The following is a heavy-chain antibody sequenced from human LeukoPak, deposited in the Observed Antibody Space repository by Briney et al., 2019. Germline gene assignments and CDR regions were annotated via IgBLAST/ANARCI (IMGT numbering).Heavy chain of an antibody. J-gene: IGHJ4*02. V-gene: IGHV4-34*01. CDR1: GGSFSGYY. CDR2: ISHSGST. Sequence: SETLSLTCAVYGGSFSGYYWSWIRQPPGKGLEWIGEISHSGSTNYNPSLKSRVTISVDTSKNQFSLKLSSVTAADTAVHYCARRRNPGYSSGWSQMAPYFDYWGQGTLVTVSS. CDR3: ARRRNPGYSSGWSQMAPYFDY. D-gene: IGHD6-19*01.